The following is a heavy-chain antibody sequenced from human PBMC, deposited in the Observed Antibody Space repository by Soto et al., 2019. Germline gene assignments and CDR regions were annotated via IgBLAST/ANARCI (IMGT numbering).Heavy chain of an antibody. V-gene: IGHV1-46*01. CDR3: ARDNSRNFRTPAASWWFDP. CDR2: FDPIARSR. D-gene: IGHD2-15*01. J-gene: IGHJ5*02. CDR1: GFTFSGYG. Sequence: GSLVKVSCKGSGFTFSGYGMPWGRTGPWRGAEWVVIFDPIARSRNYAQKFQGRVTITRDTSTSTLYIDLSILRYEDTAVYYCARDNSRNFRTPAASWWFDPWGQGTLVTVSS.